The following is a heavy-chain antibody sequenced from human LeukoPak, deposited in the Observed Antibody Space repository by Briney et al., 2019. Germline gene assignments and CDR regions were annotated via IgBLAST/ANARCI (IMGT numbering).Heavy chain of an antibody. CDR2: FDPEDGET. V-gene: IGHV1-24*01. Sequence: ASVKVSCKVSGYTLTELSMHWVRQAPGKGLEWMGGFDPEDGETIYAQKFQGRVTMTEDTSTDTAYMELSSLRSEDTAVYYCATLRLRYSSSWWKFDYWGQGTLVTVSS. D-gene: IGHD6-13*01. J-gene: IGHJ4*02. CDR3: ATLRLRYSSSWWKFDY. CDR1: GYTLTELS.